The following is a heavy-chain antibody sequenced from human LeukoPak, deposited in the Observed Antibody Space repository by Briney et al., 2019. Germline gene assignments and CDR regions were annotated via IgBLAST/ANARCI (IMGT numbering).Heavy chain of an antibody. Sequence: PGGSLRLSCAASGFTFSRYAMSWVRQAPGKGLEWVSAISGSGGSTYYADSVKGRFTISRDNSKNTLYLQMNSLRGEDTAVYYCAKDRLKLGHWYFDLWGRGNLVTVSS. J-gene: IGHJ2*01. CDR3: AKDRLKLGHWYFDL. V-gene: IGHV3-23*01. CDR1: GFTFSRYA. D-gene: IGHD7-27*01. CDR2: ISGSGGST.